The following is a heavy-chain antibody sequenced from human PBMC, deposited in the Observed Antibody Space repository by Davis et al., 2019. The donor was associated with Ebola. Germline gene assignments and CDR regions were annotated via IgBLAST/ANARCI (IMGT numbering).Heavy chain of an antibody. D-gene: IGHD5-24*01. CDR2: IYYSGST. CDR1: GGSISSSSYY. CDR3: ARGEMAPQGVNAFDI. J-gene: IGHJ3*02. V-gene: IGHV4-39*01. Sequence: PSETLSLTCTVSGGSISSSSYYWGWIRQPPGKGLEWIGSIYYSGSTYYNPSLKSRVTISVDTSKNQFSLKLSSVTAADTAVYYCARGEMAPQGVNAFDIWGQGTMVTVSS.